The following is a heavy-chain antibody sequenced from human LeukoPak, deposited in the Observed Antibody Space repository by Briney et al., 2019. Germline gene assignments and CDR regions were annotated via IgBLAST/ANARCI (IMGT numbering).Heavy chain of an antibody. Sequence: PSETLSLTCTVYGESFSGYYWSWIRQPPGKGLEWIGYIYYSGSANYNPSLKSRVTISVDTSKNQFSLKLSSVTAADTAVYYCARDRGVSVNDAFDIWGQGTMVTVSS. V-gene: IGHV4-59*01. J-gene: IGHJ3*02. CDR2: IYYSGSA. CDR1: GESFSGYY. D-gene: IGHD3-10*01. CDR3: ARDRGVSVNDAFDI.